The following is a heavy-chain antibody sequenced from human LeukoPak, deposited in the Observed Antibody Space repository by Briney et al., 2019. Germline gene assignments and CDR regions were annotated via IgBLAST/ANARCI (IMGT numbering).Heavy chain of an antibody. V-gene: IGHV3-21*01. J-gene: IGHJ4*02. D-gene: IGHD3-22*01. CDR1: GFTFSSYS. CDR2: ISSSSSYI. CDR3: ARDAHYYDSSGSSIDY. Sequence: GGSLRLSCAASGFTFSSYSMNWVRQAPGKGLEWVSSISSSSSYIYYADSVKGRFTISRDNAKNSLYLQMNSLRAEDTAVYYCARDAHYYDSSGSSIDYWGQGTLVTVSS.